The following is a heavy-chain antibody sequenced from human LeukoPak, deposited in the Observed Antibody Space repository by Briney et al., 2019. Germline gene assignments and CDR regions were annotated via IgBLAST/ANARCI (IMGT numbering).Heavy chain of an antibody. Sequence: SVKVSCKASGGTFSSCAISWVRQAPGQGLEWMGGIIPIFGTANYAQKFQGRVTITTDESTSTAYMELSSLRSEDTAVYYCASTYSSSSYYYYMDVWGKGTTVTVSS. CDR2: IIPIFGTA. D-gene: IGHD6-6*01. J-gene: IGHJ6*03. CDR1: GGTFSSCA. V-gene: IGHV1-69*05. CDR3: ASTYSSSSYYYYMDV.